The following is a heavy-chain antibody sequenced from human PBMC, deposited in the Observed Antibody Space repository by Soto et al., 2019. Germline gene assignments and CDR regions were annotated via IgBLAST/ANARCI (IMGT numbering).Heavy chain of an antibody. V-gene: IGHV5-10-1*01. D-gene: IGHD3-22*01. CDR2: IDPSDSYT. J-gene: IGHJ6*02. CDR1: GYSFTSYW. Sequence: GESLKISCYGSGYSFTSYWISWVRQMPGKGLEWMGRIDPSDSYTNYSPSFQGHVTISADKSISTAYLQWSSLKASDTAKYYCARLSNYYDSSGYLPPTTFYYYYYGMDVWGQGTTVTVSS. CDR3: ARLSNYYDSSGYLPPTTFYYYYYGMDV.